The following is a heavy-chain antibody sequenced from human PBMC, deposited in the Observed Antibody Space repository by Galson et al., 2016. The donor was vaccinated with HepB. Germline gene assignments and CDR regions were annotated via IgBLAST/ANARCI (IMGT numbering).Heavy chain of an antibody. V-gene: IGHV3-30-3*01. Sequence: SLRLSCAASGFTFNIYALHWVRQSPGKGLEWVAAISYDANKKYYADAVKGRFTISRDNSKNMVYLQMNSLRPEDTAVYYCARDRGWEPAEVDYWGQGTLVTVSP. CDR1: GFTFNIYA. D-gene: IGHD1-26*01. J-gene: IGHJ4*02. CDR3: ARDRGWEPAEVDY. CDR2: ISYDANKK.